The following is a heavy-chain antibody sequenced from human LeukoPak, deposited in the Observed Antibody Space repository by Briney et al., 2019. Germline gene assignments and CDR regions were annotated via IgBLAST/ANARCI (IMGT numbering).Heavy chain of an antibody. CDR1: GFTFSNHW. V-gene: IGHV3-7*01. CDR2: IKQDGSEK. D-gene: IGHD4-17*01. J-gene: IGHJ4*02. CDR3: ARNGDYLIDY. Sequence: GGSLRLSCAASGFTFSNHWMNWVRQAPGKGLEWVANIKQDGSEKYYVDSVKGRFTISRDNAKNSLYLQMNSLRAEDTAVYYCARNGDYLIDYWGQGTLVTVSS.